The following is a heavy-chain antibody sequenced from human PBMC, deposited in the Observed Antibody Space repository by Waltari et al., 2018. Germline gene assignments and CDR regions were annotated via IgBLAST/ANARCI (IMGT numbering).Heavy chain of an antibody. CDR3: ASGISGYSRFEFPDYYYYYGMDV. CDR2: IYHSGST. CDR1: GGSIRSYY. V-gene: IGHV4-59*01. Sequence: QVQLQESGPGLVKPSATLSLTCTVSGGSIRSYYWSWIRQPPGKGLEWLGYIYHSGSTNYNPALKSRVTISVDTSKNQFSLKLSSVTAADTAVYYCASGISGYSRFEFPDYYYYYGMDVWGQGTTVTVSS. J-gene: IGHJ6*02. D-gene: IGHD3-22*01.